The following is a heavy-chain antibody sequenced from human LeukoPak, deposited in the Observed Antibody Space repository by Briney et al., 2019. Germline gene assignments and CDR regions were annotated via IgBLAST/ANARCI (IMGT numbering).Heavy chain of an antibody. J-gene: IGHJ3*02. CDR1: GFTFSSYD. CDR3: TRRSHDAFDI. CDR2: IGTAGDT. V-gene: IGHV3-13*01. Sequence: GGSLRLSCAASGFTFSSYDMHWVRQVTGKGLEWVSAIGTAGDTYYPGSVKGRFTISRENAKNSLYLQMNSLRAGDTAAYYCTRRSHDAFDIWGQGTMVTVSS.